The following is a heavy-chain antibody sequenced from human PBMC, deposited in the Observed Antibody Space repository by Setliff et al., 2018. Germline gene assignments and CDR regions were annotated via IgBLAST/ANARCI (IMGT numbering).Heavy chain of an antibody. CDR3: CSGSYLFVY. Sequence: GGSLRLSCAASGFSFSDYYMTWMRQAPGKGLEWLSYINRNGNTIYYADSVKGRFTISRDNAKNSLFLQLDSLRAEDTAVYYCCSGSYLFVYWGQGSLVTVSS. CDR2: INRNGNTI. V-gene: IGHV3-11*01. J-gene: IGHJ4*02. CDR1: GFSFSDYY. D-gene: IGHD1-26*01.